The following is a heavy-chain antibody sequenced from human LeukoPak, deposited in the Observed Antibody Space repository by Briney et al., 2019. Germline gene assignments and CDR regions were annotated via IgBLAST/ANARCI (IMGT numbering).Heavy chain of an antibody. CDR2: IRYDGSKK. CDR3: AQKYSSGWYDQGFDY. Sequence: LGGSLRLSCAVSGVIFSSYGMHWVRQAPGKGLEWVAFIRYDGSKKYYADSVKGRFTISRDNSKNTLYLQMNSLRGEDTALYYCAQKYSSGWYDQGFDYWGQGTLVTVSS. V-gene: IGHV3-30*02. D-gene: IGHD6-19*01. CDR1: GVIFSSYG. J-gene: IGHJ4*02.